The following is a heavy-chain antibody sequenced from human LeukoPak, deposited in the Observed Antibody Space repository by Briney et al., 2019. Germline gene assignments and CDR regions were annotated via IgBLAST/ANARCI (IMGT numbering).Heavy chain of an antibody. CDR3: AKDTVVPFWGFDY. CDR1: GFTFSSYA. Sequence: HPGGSLRLSCAASGFTFSSYAMSWVRQAPGKGLEWVSAISGSGGSTYYADSVKGRFTISRDNSKNTLYLQMSSLGAEDTAVYYSAKDTVVPFWGFDYWGEGTLVTASS. CDR2: ISGSGGST. D-gene: IGHD3-22*01. J-gene: IGHJ4*02. V-gene: IGHV3-23*01.